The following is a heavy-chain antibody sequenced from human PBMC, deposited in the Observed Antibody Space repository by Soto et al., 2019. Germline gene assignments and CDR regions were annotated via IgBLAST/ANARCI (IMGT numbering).Heavy chain of an antibody. D-gene: IGHD6-13*01. CDR2: INPNSGGT. Sequence: GASVKVSCKASGYTFTGYYMHWVRQAPGQGLEWMGWINPNSGGTNYAQKFQGRVTMTRDTSISTAYMELSRLRSDDTAVYYCARDPTDPDSSSWVDWFDPWGQGTLVTVSS. CDR1: GYTFTGYY. J-gene: IGHJ5*02. CDR3: ARDPTDPDSSSWVDWFDP. V-gene: IGHV1-2*02.